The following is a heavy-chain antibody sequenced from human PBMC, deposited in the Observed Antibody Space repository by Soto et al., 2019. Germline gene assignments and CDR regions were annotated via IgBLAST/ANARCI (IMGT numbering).Heavy chain of an antibody. CDR3: ARARDSSGYYPLGAFDI. J-gene: IGHJ3*02. D-gene: IGHD3-22*01. Sequence: GASVKVSCKASGYTFTSYYMHWVRQAPGQGLEWMGIINPSGGSTSYAQKFQGRVTTTRDTSTSTVYMELSSLRSEDTAVYYCARARDSSGYYPLGAFDIWGQGTMVTVSS. CDR1: GYTFTSYY. V-gene: IGHV1-46*01. CDR2: INPSGGST.